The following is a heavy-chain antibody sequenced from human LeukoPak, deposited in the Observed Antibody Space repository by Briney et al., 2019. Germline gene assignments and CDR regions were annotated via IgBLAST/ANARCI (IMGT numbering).Heavy chain of an antibody. CDR2: INQDGTEK. CDR1: GFTFSYYW. CDR3: ARVSGTS. V-gene: IGHV3-7*01. Sequence: PGGPLRLSCAASGFTFSYYWMSWVRQAPGKGLEWVANINQDGTEKYYVDSVKGRFSISRDNAKNSLYLQMNSLRAEDTAVYYCARVSGTSWGQGTLVTVSS. J-gene: IGHJ5*02. D-gene: IGHD6-13*01.